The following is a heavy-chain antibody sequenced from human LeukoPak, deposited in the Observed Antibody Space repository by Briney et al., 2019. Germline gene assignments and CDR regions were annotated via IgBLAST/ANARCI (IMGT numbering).Heavy chain of an antibody. D-gene: IGHD3-3*01. CDR3: ASSRFLEWLYLLDY. CDR1: GYSFISFY. CDR2: INPSGGST. Sequence: GASVKVSCKASGYSFISFYIHWVRQAPGQGLEWMGVINPSGGSTAYAQQFQGRVTMTRDTSTSTAYMELTRLRSDDTAVYYCASSRFLEWLYLLDYWSQGTLVTVSS. J-gene: IGHJ4*02. V-gene: IGHV1-46*01.